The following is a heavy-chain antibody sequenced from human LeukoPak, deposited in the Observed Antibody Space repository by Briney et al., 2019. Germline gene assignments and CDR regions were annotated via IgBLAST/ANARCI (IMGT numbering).Heavy chain of an antibody. CDR1: GFSISDYW. V-gene: IGHV3-7*01. Sequence: PGGSLRLSRAASGFSISDYWMNWVRLVPGKGLEWVANINEDGTIQDYVASVRGRFTISRNNAKNSLYLQMNSLGAEDTAVYYCASRESSMARSHWGHGTLVTVSS. CDR2: INEDGTIQ. D-gene: IGHD3-10*01. J-gene: IGHJ4*01. CDR3: ASRESSMARSH.